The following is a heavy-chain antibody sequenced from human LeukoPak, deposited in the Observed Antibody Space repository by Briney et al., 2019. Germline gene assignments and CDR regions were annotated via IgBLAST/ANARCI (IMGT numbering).Heavy chain of an antibody. J-gene: IGHJ4*02. CDR2: IYYSGST. CDR1: GGSISGYY. V-gene: IGHV4-59*08. Sequence: SETLSLTCTVSGGSISGYYWSWIRQPPGKGLEWIGYIYYSGSTNYSPSLKSRVTISVDTSKNQFSLKLSSVTAADTAVYYCARHSRRVGATGYFDYWGQGTLVTVSS. D-gene: IGHD1-26*01. CDR3: ARHSRRVGATGYFDY.